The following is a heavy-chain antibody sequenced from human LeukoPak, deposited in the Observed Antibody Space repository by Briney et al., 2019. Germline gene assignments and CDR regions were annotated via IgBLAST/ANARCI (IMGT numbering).Heavy chain of an antibody. CDR3: ARVPQGDGYNSYYFDY. Sequence: PSETLSLTCAVYGGSFSGYYWSWIRQPPGKGLEWIGEINHSGSTNYNPSLKSRVTISVDTSKNQFSLKLSSVTAADTAVYYCARVPQGDGYNSYYFDYWGQGTLVTVSS. J-gene: IGHJ4*02. D-gene: IGHD5-24*01. CDR1: GGSFSGYY. CDR2: INHSGST. V-gene: IGHV4-34*01.